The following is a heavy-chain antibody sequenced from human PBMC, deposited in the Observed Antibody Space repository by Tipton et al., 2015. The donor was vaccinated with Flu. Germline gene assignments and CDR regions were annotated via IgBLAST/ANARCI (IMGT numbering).Heavy chain of an antibody. Sequence: TLSLTCDVSGYSIRSDYYWGWIRQPPGKGLEWIGNIFHSGSKYYNPSLRSRVTISVDTLKNQFSLKMSSVTAADTAVYFWARRDYSNYVSQPKNWFDLWGQGILVTVSA. J-gene: IGHJ5*01. V-gene: IGHV4-38-2*01. CDR2: IFHSGSK. CDR3: ARRDYSNYVSQPKNWFDL. CDR1: GYSIRSDYY. D-gene: IGHD4-11*01.